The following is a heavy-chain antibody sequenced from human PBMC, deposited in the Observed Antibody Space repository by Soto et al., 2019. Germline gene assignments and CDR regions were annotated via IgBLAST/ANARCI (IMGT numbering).Heavy chain of an antibody. CDR2: INHSGST. D-gene: IGHD6-19*01. Sequence: SETLSLTCAVYGGSFSGYYWTWIRQPPGKGLEWIGEINHSGSTNYNPSLKSRLTISVDTSKNQFSLKLRSVTAADTAMYYCARGMAVAGHYFDSWGQGILVTVSS. V-gene: IGHV4-34*01. J-gene: IGHJ4*02. CDR1: GGSFSGYY. CDR3: ARGMAVAGHYFDS.